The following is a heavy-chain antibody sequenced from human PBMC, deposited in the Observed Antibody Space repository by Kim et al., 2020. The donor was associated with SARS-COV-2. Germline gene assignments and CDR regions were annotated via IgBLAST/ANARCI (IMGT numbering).Heavy chain of an antibody. J-gene: IGHJ6*02. D-gene: IGHD1-26*01. V-gene: IGHV1-46*01. CDR3: ASETLSGATNTTYGMDV. CDR1: GYTFTSYY. CDR2: INPSGGST. Sequence: ASVKVSCKASGYTFTSYYMHWVRQAPGQGLEWMGIINPSGGSTSYAQKFQGRVTMTRDTSTSTVYMELSSLRSEDTAVYYCASETLSGATNTTYGMDVWGQGTTVTVSS.